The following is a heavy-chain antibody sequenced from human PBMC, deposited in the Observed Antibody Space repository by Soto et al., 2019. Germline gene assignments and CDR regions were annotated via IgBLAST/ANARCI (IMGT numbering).Heavy chain of an antibody. CDR1: GYRFTSYW. D-gene: IGHD5-18*01. CDR2: IYPGDSDT. V-gene: IGHV5-51*01. J-gene: IGHJ4*02. CDR3: ARQGAGAVYSYGSIDY. Sequence: GESLKISCKGSGYRFTSYWIGWVRQMPGKGLEWMGIIYPGDSDTRYSPSFQGQVTISADKSISAAYLQWSSLKASDTAMYYCARQGAGAVYSYGSIDYWGQGTLVTVSS.